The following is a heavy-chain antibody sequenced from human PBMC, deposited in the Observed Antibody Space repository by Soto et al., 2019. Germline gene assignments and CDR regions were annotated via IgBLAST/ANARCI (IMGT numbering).Heavy chain of an antibody. D-gene: IGHD6-19*01. CDR1: GGSISSSSYY. Sequence: KPSETLSLTCTVSGGSISSSSYYWGWIRQPPGKGLEWIGSIYYSGSTYYNPSLKSRVTISVDTSKNQFSLKLSSVTAADTAVYYCARPPRGQWLGTFDYWGQGTLVTVSS. CDR3: ARPPRGQWLGTFDY. J-gene: IGHJ4*02. V-gene: IGHV4-39*01. CDR2: IYYSGST.